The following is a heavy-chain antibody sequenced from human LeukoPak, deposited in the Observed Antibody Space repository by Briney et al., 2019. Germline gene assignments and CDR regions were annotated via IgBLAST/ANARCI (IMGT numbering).Heavy chain of an antibody. CDR1: GYTFTSYG. D-gene: IGHD3-10*01. CDR2: ISAYNGNT. V-gene: IGHV1-18*01. CDR3: ARDRRITMVRGVITGIDY. J-gene: IGHJ4*02. Sequence: ASVEVSCKASGYTFTSYGIIWVRQAPGQGLEWMGWISAYNGNTNYAQKLQGRVTMTTDTSTSTAYMELRSLRSDDTAVYYCARDRRITMVRGVITGIDYWGQGTLVTVSS.